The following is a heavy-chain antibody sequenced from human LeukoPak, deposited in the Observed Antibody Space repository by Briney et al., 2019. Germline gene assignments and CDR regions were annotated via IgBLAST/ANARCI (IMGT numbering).Heavy chain of an antibody. Sequence: GGSLRLSCAASGFTFSDYWMHWVRQVPGKGLVWVSRIKGDGSETNYADSVKGRFTISRDNSKNTLYLQMNSLRAEDTAVYYCAKDLFTMIVVSLDYWGQGTLVTVSS. D-gene: IGHD3-22*01. CDR3: AKDLFTMIVVSLDY. V-gene: IGHV3-74*01. CDR1: GFTFSDYW. J-gene: IGHJ4*02. CDR2: IKGDGSET.